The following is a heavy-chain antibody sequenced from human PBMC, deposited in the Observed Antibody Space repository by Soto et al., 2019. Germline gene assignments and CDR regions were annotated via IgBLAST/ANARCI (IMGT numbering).Heavy chain of an antibody. Sequence: SETLSLTCTVSGGSISTGGYYWNWIRQHPGKGLEWIGYFYYSGSTYYNPSLKSRVTISVNTSKNQFSLKLSSVTAADTAVYYCARDSYCISTSCYGVHWFDPWGQGTLVTVSS. D-gene: IGHD2-2*01. CDR3: ARDSYCISTSCYGVHWFDP. CDR1: GGSISTGGYY. J-gene: IGHJ5*02. V-gene: IGHV4-31*03. CDR2: FYYSGST.